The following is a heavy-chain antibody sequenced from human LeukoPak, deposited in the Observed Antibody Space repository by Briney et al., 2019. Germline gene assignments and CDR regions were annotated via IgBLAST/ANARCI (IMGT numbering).Heavy chain of an antibody. CDR2: IIPIFRRA. D-gene: IGHD3-16*01. CDR3: ARVGEFGINSAMVLPD. CDR1: GGTFSSYG. V-gene: IGHV1-69*13. Sequence: SVKVSCKVSGGTFSSYGFSWVRQAPGQGLEWMGGIIPIFRRANYAQKSQDRLTITADESTTEVYLELTRLKSDDTAIYYCARVGEFGINSAMVLPDWGQGSLVTVSS. J-gene: IGHJ4*02.